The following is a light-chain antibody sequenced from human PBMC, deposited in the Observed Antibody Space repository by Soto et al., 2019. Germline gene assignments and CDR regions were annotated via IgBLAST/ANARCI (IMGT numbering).Light chain of an antibody. CDR2: AAS. V-gene: IGKV1-39*01. Sequence: DIQMTQSPSSLSASVGDRVTITCRASQSISSYLNWYQQKPGKAPTLLIYAASSLQRGVPSMFSSSGSGTDFTLTISSLQPEDFATYYCQQSYSTPNTFGQGTKLEIK. CDR1: QSISSY. CDR3: QQSYSTPNT. J-gene: IGKJ2*01.